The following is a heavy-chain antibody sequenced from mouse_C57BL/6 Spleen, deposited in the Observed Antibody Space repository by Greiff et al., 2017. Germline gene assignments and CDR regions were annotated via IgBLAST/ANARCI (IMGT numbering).Heavy chain of an antibody. CDR3: AKNGAGGYAMDY. CDR1: GFSLTSYG. Sequence: QVQLKESGPGLVQPSQSLSITCTVSGFSLTSYGVHWVRQSPGKGLEWLGVIWRGGSTDYNAAFMSRLSITKDNSKSQVFFKMNSLQADDTAIYXCAKNGAGGYAMDYWGQGTSVTVSS. V-gene: IGHV2-5*01. J-gene: IGHJ4*01. CDR2: IWRGGST.